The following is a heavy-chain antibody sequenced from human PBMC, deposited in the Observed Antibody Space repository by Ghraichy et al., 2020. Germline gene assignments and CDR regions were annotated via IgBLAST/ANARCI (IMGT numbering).Heavy chain of an antibody. CDR1: GFSFTDYW. D-gene: IGHD1-14*01. V-gene: IGHV3-74*01. CDR3: VRSYKDGLRHFDY. CDR2: LNIDGTTV. J-gene: IGHJ4*02. Sequence: GALRLSCAASGFSFTDYWMHWVRQTPGRGLEWVSHLNIDGTTVNYADSVKGRFTISRDNAKNTMYLQMISLTVEDTAVYYCVRSYKDGLRHFDYWGQGTLVTISS.